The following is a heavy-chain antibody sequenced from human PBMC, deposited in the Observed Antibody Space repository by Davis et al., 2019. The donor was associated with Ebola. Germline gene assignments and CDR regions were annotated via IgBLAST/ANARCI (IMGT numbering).Heavy chain of an antibody. CDR1: GFPFSSYG. J-gene: IGHJ3*02. V-gene: IGHV3-30*02. CDR2: ITYDGKDE. D-gene: IGHD3-10*01. CDR3: AKDHGSGSYGLDI. Sequence: GESLKISCAASGFPFSSYGMHWVRQAPGKGLDWVAFITYDGKDEYYPDSVKGRLTISKDNSKNTLYLQLNSLRPEDTAVYYCAKDHGSGSYGLDIWGQGTMVSVSS.